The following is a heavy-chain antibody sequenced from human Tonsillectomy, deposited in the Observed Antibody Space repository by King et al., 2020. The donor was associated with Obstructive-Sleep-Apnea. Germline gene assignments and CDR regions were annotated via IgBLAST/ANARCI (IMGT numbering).Heavy chain of an antibody. V-gene: IGHV4-39*01. Sequence: QLQESGPGLVKPSETLSLTCTVSGGSISSIDYYWGWIRQPPGKGLEWIGGIYYSGSTTYNPSLKSRVTISVDTSMNQFSLRLSSVTTADTAVYYCARLPVEMITFGGVVGLGPSFVDLWGQGTLVTVSS. CDR3: ARLPVEMITFGGVVGLGPSFVDL. D-gene: IGHD3-16*02. J-gene: IGHJ5*02. CDR2: IYYSGST. CDR1: GGSISSIDYY.